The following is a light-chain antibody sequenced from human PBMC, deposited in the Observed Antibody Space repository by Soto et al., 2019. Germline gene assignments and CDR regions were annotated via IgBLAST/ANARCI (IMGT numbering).Light chain of an antibody. V-gene: IGKV1-8*01. J-gene: IGKJ5*01. CDR3: KQYYSYPRT. CDR1: QGISSY. Sequence: AIRMTQSPSSFSASRGDRVTITCRASQGISSYLAWYQQKPGKAPKLLIYAASTLQSGVPSRFSGSGSGTDFTLTISWLQSEEFATYDCKQYYSYPRTVGHGTRREIK. CDR2: AAS.